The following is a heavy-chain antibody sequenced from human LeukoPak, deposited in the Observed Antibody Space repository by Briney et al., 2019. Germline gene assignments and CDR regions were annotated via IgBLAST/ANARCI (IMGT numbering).Heavy chain of an antibody. J-gene: IGHJ4*02. CDR1: GFTFDDYG. CDR2: ISGSGGST. V-gene: IGHV3-23*01. Sequence: SGGSLRLSCAASGFTFDDYGMSWVRQAPGKGLEWVSAISGSGGSTYYADSVKGRFTISRDNSKNTLYLQMNSLRAEDTAVYYCANMGWLQSQLDYWGQGTLVTVSS. D-gene: IGHD5-24*01. CDR3: ANMGWLQSQLDY.